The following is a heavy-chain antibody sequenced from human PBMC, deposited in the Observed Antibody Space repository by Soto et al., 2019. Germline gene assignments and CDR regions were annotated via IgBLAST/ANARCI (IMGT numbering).Heavy chain of an antibody. CDR3: ARDKITGLFDY. CDR1: GGSFSGYC. CDR2: INHSGST. J-gene: IGHJ4*02. D-gene: IGHD2-8*02. V-gene: IGHV4-34*01. Sequence: QVQLQQWGSGLLKPSETLSLTCAVYGGSFSGYCCSWIRQPPGPGLEWNGGINHSGSTNYDSSLKSRVTISVDTSKNQFSLKLTSVTAADTAVYYCARDKITGLFDYWGQGTLVTVSS.